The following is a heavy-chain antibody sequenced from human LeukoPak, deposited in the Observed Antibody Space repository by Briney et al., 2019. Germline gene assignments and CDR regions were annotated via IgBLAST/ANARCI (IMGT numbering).Heavy chain of an antibody. D-gene: IGHD4-17*01. CDR3: ARDLQIADYALDAFDI. CDR2: MDFSGST. CDR1: SGFKRNYD. Sequence: RPGETVSLTCSVCSGFKRNYDGSWTRQPPGKGLEGIGYMDFSGSTCYNPSLKSRVTISGDASKNQFPLKLTSVTAADTAVYYCARDLQIADYALDAFDIWGQGTMVTVSS. J-gene: IGHJ3*02. V-gene: IGHV4-59*01.